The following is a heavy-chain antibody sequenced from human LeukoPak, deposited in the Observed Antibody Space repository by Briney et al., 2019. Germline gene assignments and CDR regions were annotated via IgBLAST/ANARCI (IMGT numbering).Heavy chain of an antibody. CDR3: ARDVHSYGYNPIGYYYYYMDV. Sequence: GGSLRLSCAASGFTFSNYWMSWVRQAPGKGLEWVANIKQDGSEKYYVDSVKGRFTISRDNAKNSLYLQMNSLRAEDTAVFYCARDVHSYGYNPIGYYYYYMDVWGKGTTVTVSS. V-gene: IGHV3-7*01. J-gene: IGHJ6*03. D-gene: IGHD5-18*01. CDR2: IKQDGSEK. CDR1: GFTFSNYW.